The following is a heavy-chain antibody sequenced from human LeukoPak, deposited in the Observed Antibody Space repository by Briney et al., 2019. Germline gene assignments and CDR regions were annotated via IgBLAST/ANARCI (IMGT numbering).Heavy chain of an antibody. CDR3: AKHSGSSGYISGYYFDY. CDR2: SSGSGGST. D-gene: IGHD5-18*01. Sequence: GGSLRLSYAASGFTFSSYGMSWVRQAPGKGLEWVSASSGSGGSTYYVDSVKGRFTISRDNSKSTLYLQMNSLRAEDTAVYYCAKHSGSSGYISGYYFDYWGQGTLVTVSS. J-gene: IGHJ4*02. CDR1: GFTFSSYG. V-gene: IGHV3-23*01.